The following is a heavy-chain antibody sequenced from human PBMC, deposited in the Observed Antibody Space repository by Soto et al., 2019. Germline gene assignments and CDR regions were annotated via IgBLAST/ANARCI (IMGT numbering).Heavy chain of an antibody. CDR3: ARDSYDSSGYLLGIDY. V-gene: IGHV1-18*04. D-gene: IGHD3-22*01. CDR2: ISAYNGNT. Sequence: GASVKVSCKASGYSFASYGITWVRQAPGQGLEWMGWISAYNGNTNYAQKLQGRFTMTTDTSTSTAYMELRSLRSDDTAVYYCARDSYDSSGYLLGIDYWGQGTLVTVSS. J-gene: IGHJ4*02. CDR1: GYSFASYG.